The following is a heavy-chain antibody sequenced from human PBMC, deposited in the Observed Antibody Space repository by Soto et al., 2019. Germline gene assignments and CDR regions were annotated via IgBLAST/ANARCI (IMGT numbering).Heavy chain of an antibody. CDR2: ISAYNGNT. V-gene: IGHV1-18*01. CDR1: GYTFTSYG. CDR3: ARVQSGYDFAY. D-gene: IGHD5-12*01. J-gene: IGHJ4*02. Sequence: QVQLVQSGAEVKKPGASVKVSCKASGYTFTSYGINWVRQAPGQGFEWMGWISAYNGNTHYAQKLQGRVTMTTHTTTSTAYMELRSLRSDDTAVYYCARVQSGYDFAYWGQGTLVTVSS.